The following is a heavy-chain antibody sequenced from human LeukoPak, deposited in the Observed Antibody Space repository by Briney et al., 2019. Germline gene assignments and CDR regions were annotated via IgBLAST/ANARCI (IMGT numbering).Heavy chain of an antibody. CDR3: AREDDKVVFDI. CDR1: GYTFTGYY. D-gene: IGHD3-22*01. Sequence: ASVKVSCKASGYTFTGYYMHWVRQAPGQGLEWMGWIYPNSGGTKYAQKFQGRVTMTRDTSISTAYLELSRLRSDDTAVYYCAREDDKVVFDIWGQGTMVTVSS. V-gene: IGHV1-2*02. J-gene: IGHJ3*02. CDR2: IYPNSGGT.